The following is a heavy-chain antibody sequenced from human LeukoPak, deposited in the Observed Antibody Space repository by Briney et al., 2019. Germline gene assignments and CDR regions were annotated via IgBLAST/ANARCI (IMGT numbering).Heavy chain of an antibody. J-gene: IGHJ4*02. D-gene: IGHD3-22*01. Sequence: GGSLRLSCAASGFTFSSNAMTWVRQTPGKGLECVSAVTAGGGTTYYADSVKGRFTISRDNSRNTLYLQLNNLRADDTALYYCAKAYGTNGYYQLPIDFWGRGTLVTVSS. V-gene: IGHV3-23*01. CDR2: VTAGGGTT. CDR1: GFTFSSNA. CDR3: AKAYGTNGYYQLPIDF.